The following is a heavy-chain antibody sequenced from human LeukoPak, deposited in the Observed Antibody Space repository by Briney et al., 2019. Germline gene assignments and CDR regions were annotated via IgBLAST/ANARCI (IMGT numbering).Heavy chain of an antibody. CDR2: IIPILGIA. Sequence: SVKVSCKASGGTFSSYAISWVRQAPGQGLEWMGRIIPILGIANYAQKFQGRVTITADKSTSTAYMELSSLRSEDTAVYYCARFSRFGELLGAIFDYWGQGTLVTVSS. CDR3: ARFSRFGELLGAIFDY. D-gene: IGHD3-10*01. CDR1: GGTFSSYA. V-gene: IGHV1-69*04. J-gene: IGHJ4*02.